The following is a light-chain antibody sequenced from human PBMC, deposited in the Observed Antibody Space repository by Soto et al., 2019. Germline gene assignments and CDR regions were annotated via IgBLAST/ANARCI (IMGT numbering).Light chain of an antibody. V-gene: IGKV2-29*01. CDR3: QQRNGWPRT. CDR1: QSLLHITGETF. J-gene: IGKJ1*01. Sequence: DVVMTQTPLSLSVAPGQPASISCKSSQSLLHITGETFLFWYLQKPGQSPQLLIYEVSTRVSGVPDRFSGSGSGTDFTLTISSLEPEDFAVYYCQQRNGWPRTFGQGTKVEIK. CDR2: EVS.